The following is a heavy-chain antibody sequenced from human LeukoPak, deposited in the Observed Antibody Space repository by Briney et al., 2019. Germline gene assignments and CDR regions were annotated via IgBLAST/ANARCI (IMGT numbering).Heavy chain of an antibody. D-gene: IGHD4-11*01. CDR2: IYHSGST. CDR1: GYSISSGYY. CDR3: ARDAYSPDVFDM. J-gene: IGHJ3*02. V-gene: IGHV4-38-2*02. Sequence: SETLSLTCAVSGYSISSGYYWGWIRQPPGKGLEWIGSIYHSGSTYYNPSLKSRVTISADTSKNQFSLTLHSVTAADTAVYYCARDAYSPDVFDMWGQGTMVTVSS.